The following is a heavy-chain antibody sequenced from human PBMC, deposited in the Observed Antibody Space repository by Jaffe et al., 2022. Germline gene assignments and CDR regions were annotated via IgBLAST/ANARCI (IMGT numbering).Heavy chain of an antibody. CDR1: GFNFSPYA. J-gene: IGHJ4*02. D-gene: IGHD6-13*01. V-gene: IGHV3-23*01. CDR2: ISDSGGNT. CDR3: AKAYSSSWYIFDY. Sequence: ELQLLESGGGLEQPGGSLRLSCAASGFNFSPYAMSWVRQAPGKGLEWVSAISDSGGNTYYADSVKGRFTISRDNSKNTLYLQMNSLRAEDTAVYYCAKAYSSSWYIFDYWGQGTLVTVSS.